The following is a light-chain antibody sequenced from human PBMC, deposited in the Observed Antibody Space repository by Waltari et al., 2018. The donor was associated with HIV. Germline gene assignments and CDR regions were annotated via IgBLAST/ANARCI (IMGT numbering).Light chain of an antibody. Sequence: QSALTQPASVSGSPGQSITISCTGTSSDVGGYNYVSWYQQHPGKGPKLMCYEVSKRPSGVSNRCYGSKAGNTASLTISGLQAEDEADYYCSSYTSSSTLVFGGGTKLTVL. V-gene: IGLV2-14*01. CDR1: SSDVGGYNY. CDR2: EVS. CDR3: SSYTSSSTLV. J-gene: IGLJ2*01.